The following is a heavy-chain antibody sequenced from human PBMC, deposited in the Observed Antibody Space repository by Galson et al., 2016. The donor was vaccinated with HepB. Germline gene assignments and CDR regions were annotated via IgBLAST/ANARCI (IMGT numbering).Heavy chain of an antibody. V-gene: IGHV4-31*03. CDR2: IFYSGSS. J-gene: IGHJ4*02. CDR1: GGSISSGGYY. D-gene: IGHD3-10*01. Sequence: LSLTCSVSGGSISSGGYYWSWIRQHPGKGLEWIGYIFYSGSSYYNPSLKSRVTISVDTSKNQFSLKLSSVTAADTAVYHCTSGLVRGVISFWGQGFLVSFSS. CDR3: TSGLVRGVISF.